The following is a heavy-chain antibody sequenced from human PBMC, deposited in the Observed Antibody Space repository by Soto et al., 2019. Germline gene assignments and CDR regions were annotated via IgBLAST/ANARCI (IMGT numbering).Heavy chain of an antibody. Sequence: PSETLSLTFTVSGGSVSSGSYYWSCIRQPPWKGREEIVSIYYSGSADYNPSLKSRVTISVDTSKNQFSLKLSSVTAEDPAVYYCARDSSYSSSWYGGGYYFDYWRQGTLVTVSS. CDR1: GGSVSSGSYY. J-gene: IGHJ4*02. D-gene: IGHD6-13*01. CDR3: ARDSSYSSSWYGGGYYFDY. CDR2: IYYSGSA. V-gene: IGHV4-61*01.